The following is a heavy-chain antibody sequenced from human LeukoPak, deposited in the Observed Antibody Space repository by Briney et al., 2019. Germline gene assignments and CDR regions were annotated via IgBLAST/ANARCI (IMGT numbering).Heavy chain of an antibody. V-gene: IGHV4-61*02. D-gene: IGHD3-3*01. CDR3: ARDLWYYDFWSGYYNNFDY. Sequence: SQTLSLTCTVSGGSISSGSYYWSWIRQPAGKGLEWIGRIYTSGSTNYNPSLKSRVTISVDTSKNQSSLKLSSVTAADTAVYYCARDLWYYDFWSGYYNNFDYWGQGTLVTVSS. J-gene: IGHJ4*02. CDR1: GGSISSGSYY. CDR2: IYTSGST.